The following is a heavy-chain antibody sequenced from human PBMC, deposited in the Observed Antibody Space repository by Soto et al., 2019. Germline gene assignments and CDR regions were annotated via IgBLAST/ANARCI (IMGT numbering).Heavy chain of an antibody. J-gene: IGHJ6*02. V-gene: IGHV4-31*02. CDR2: IYYSGST. CDR3: ARDAAAAGSYYYYYGMDV. Sequence: PSETLSLTCTVSGGSISSGGYYWSWIRQHPGKGLEWIGYIYYSGSTYYNPSLKSRVTISVDTSKNQFSLKLSSVTAADTAVYYCARDAAAAGSYYYYYGMDVWGQGTTVTVSS. D-gene: IGHD6-13*01. CDR1: GGSISSGGYY.